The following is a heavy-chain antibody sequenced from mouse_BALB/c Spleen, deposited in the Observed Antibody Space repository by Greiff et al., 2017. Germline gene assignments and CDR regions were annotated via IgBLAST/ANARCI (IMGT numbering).Heavy chain of an antibody. CDR1: GYSITSDYA. Sequence: EVQLVESGPGLVKPSQSLSLTCTVTGYSITSDYAWNWIRQFPGNKLEWMGYISYSGSTSYNPSLKSRISITRDTSKNQFFLQLNSVTTEDTATYYCAIRYYAMDYWGQGTSVTVSS. CDR2: ISYSGST. CDR3: AIRYYAMDY. J-gene: IGHJ4*01. V-gene: IGHV3-2*02.